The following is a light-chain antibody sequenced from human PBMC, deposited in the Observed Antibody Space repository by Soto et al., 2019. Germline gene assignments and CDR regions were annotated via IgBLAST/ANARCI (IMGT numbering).Light chain of an antibody. J-gene: IGKJ2*01. CDR1: QGISNS. Sequence: DIQMTQSPSSLSASVGDRVTITCRASQGISNSLAWYQQKPGKVPKLLIYAASTLQSGVPSRFSGSGSGTYFTLSINSLQPEDVATYYCQKYNSAPHTFGQGTKLEIK. V-gene: IGKV1-27*01. CDR2: AAS. CDR3: QKYNSAPHT.